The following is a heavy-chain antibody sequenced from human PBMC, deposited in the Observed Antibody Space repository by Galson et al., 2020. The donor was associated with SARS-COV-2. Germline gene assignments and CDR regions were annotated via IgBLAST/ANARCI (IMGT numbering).Heavy chain of an antibody. V-gene: IGHV3-30*03. CDR1: GFTFSSYG. CDR3: AGGDYPYGMDV. Sequence: GGSLRLSCAASGFTFSSYGMHWVRQAPGKGLEWVAVISYDGSNKYYADSVKGRFTISRDNSKNTLYLQMNSLRAEDTAVYYCAGGDYPYGMDVWGQGTTVTVSS. CDR2: ISYDGSNK. J-gene: IGHJ6*02. D-gene: IGHD6-25*01.